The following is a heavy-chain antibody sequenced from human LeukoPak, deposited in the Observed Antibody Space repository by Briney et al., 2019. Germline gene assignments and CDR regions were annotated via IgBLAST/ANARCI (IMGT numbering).Heavy chain of an antibody. V-gene: IGHV3-30-3*01. CDR1: GFTFSSYA. D-gene: IGHD1-26*01. CDR3: ARDRRYSGSYDLYYYYMDV. J-gene: IGHJ6*03. Sequence: PGGSLRLSCAASGFTFSSYAMHWVRQAPGKGLEWVAVISYDGSNKYYADSVKGRFTISRDNSKNTLYLQMNSLRAEDTAVYYCARDRRYSGSYDLYYYYMDVWGKGTTVTVSS. CDR2: ISYDGSNK.